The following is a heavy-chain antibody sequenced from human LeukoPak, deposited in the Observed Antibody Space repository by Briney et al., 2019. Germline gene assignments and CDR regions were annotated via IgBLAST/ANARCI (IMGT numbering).Heavy chain of an antibody. CDR2: INNSGGST. V-gene: IGHV3-23*01. J-gene: IGHJ4*02. D-gene: IGHD2-21*01. CDR3: AKGPFSLFAYFDF. Sequence: GGSLRLSCAASGFTFSTYAMSWVRQTPGKGLEWVSIINNSGGSTYYADSVKGRFTIARDNSKNTLYLQMNSLRAEDTAVYYCAKGPFSLFAYFDFWGQGALVTVSS. CDR1: GFTFSTYA.